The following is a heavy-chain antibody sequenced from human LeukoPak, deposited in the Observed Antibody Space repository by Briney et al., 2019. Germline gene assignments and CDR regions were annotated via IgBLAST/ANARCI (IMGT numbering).Heavy chain of an antibody. Sequence: ASVKVSCKASGGTFSSYAISWVRQAPGQGLEWMGRIIHIFGIANYAQKFQGRVTITADKSTSTAYMELSSLRSEDTAVYYCARDLDKGSSWIIGYDYWGQGTLVTVSS. CDR3: ARDLDKGSSWIIGYDY. CDR2: IIHIFGIA. V-gene: IGHV1-69*04. D-gene: IGHD6-13*01. CDR1: GGTFSSYA. J-gene: IGHJ4*02.